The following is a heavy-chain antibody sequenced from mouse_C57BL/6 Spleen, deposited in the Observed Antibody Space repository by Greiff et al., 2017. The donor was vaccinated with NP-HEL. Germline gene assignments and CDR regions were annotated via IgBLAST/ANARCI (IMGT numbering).Heavy chain of an antibody. V-gene: IGHV1-26*01. J-gene: IGHJ1*03. CDR2: INPNNGGT. CDR3: ARSKVSPSSFDV. Sequence: EVQLQQSGPELVKPGASVKISCKASGYTFTDYYMNWVKQSHGKSLEWIGDINPNNGGTSYNQKFKGKATLTVDKSSSTAYMELRSLTSEDSAVYYCARSKVSPSSFDVWGTGTTVTVSS. CDR1: GYTFTDYY. D-gene: IGHD6-1*01.